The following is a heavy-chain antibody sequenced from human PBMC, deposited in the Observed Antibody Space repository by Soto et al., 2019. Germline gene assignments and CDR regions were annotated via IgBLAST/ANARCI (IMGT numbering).Heavy chain of an antibody. CDR2: VIPILGTA. Sequence: QVQLVQSGAEVKKPGSSVKVSCTASGGSLRNSVISWVRQAPAQRLEWMGGVIPILGTANYAQKFQGRVTMTADEATSTAYMDVSSRSPDDTAVYYCARPGHPGHWGPGTLVIVSS. CDR3: ARPGHPGH. J-gene: IGHJ4*02. V-gene: IGHV1-69*01. CDR1: GGSLRNSV.